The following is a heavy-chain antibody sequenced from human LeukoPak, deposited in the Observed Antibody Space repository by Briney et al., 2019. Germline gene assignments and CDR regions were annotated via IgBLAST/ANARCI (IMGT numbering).Heavy chain of an antibody. V-gene: IGHV1-69*13. J-gene: IGHJ6*02. CDR2: IIPIFGTA. CDR3: ARDPYGGNSYGMDV. CDR1: GGTFSSYA. Sequence: SVKVSCKASGGTFSSYAISWVRQAPGQGLEWMGGIIPIFGTANYAQKFQGRVTITADESTSTAYMELSSPRSEDTAVYYCARDPYGGNSYGMDVWGQGTTVTVSS. D-gene: IGHD4-23*01.